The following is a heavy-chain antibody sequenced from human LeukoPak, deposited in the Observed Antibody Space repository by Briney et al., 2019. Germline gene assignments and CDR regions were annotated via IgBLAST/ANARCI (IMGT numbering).Heavy chain of an antibody. CDR1: GFTFDDSV. V-gene: IGHV3-43*02. Sequence: GGSLRLSCAASGFTFDDSVMHWVRQTPGKGLEWVSLISGDGGRTYYADSMKGRFTISRDNSKNSLYLQMNSLRTEDTAVYYCAKDGAYRSGWYSGFDYWGQGTLVTVSS. J-gene: IGHJ4*02. CDR2: ISGDGGRT. CDR3: AKDGAYRSGWYSGFDY. D-gene: IGHD6-19*01.